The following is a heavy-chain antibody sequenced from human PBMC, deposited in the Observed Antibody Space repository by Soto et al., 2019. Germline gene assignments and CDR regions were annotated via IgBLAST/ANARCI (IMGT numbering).Heavy chain of an antibody. D-gene: IGHD5-12*01. CDR3: AREDPNPRNGEMAPPAVDYYGMGV. CDR1: GGTFSSYA. V-gene: IGHV1-69*12. Sequence: QVQLVQSGAEVKKPGSSVKVSCKASGGTFSSYAISWVRQAPGQGLEWMGGIIPIFGTANYAQKFQGRVTITEDESTSTAYLELSSQRSEDTAVYYCAREDPNPRNGEMAPPAVDYYGMGVWGQGTTVTVSS. CDR2: IIPIFGTA. J-gene: IGHJ6*02.